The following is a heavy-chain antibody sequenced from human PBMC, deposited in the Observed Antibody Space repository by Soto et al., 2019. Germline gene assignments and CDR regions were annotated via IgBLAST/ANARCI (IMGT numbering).Heavy chain of an antibody. D-gene: IGHD6-19*01. CDR3: ARYSSGWGNTYFDY. CDR2: IYSGGST. J-gene: IGHJ4*02. Sequence: LRLSCAASGFTVSSNYTSWVRQAPGKGLEWVSVIYSGGSTYYADSVKGRFTISRDNSKNTLYLQMNSLRAEDTAVYYCARYSSGWGNTYFDYWGQGTLVTVSS. V-gene: IGHV3-66*01. CDR1: GFTVSSNY.